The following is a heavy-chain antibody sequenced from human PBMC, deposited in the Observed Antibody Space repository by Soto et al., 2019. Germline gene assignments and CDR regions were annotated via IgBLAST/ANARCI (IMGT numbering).Heavy chain of an antibody. D-gene: IGHD3-3*01. J-gene: IGHJ6*03. CDR3: ASYHYFDFWIGSRHYMDA. V-gene: IGHV4-34*01. CDR1: GGSLSGYF. Sequence: QVHLEQWGAGLLKPSETLSLTCAVYGGSLSGYFWSWVRQSPGKGLEWIGEINHSGRTNYNPSLKNRVIISADTSKHQFSLRLSSVTAADSGIYYCASYHYFDFWIGSRHYMDAWGRGTTVTVSS. CDR2: INHSGRT.